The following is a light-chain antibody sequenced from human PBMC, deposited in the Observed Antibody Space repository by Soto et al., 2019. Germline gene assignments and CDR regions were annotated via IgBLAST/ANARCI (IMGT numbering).Light chain of an antibody. J-gene: IGKJ2*01. V-gene: IGKV3-20*01. Sequence: IVLTQSPGTVSLSPGERATLSCRASETIGRAYFAWYQHRPGRTPRLVLSGTSNRAAGVPHRFGGSGSGADFTLTISGVEPEDFAVYYCHQYATSPFTFGQGTKLEIK. CDR1: ETIGRAY. CDR2: GTS. CDR3: HQYATSPFT.